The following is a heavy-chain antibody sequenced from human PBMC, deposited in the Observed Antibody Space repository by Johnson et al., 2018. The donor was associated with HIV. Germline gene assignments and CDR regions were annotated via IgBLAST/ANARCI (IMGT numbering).Heavy chain of an antibody. CDR1: GFTFSSYA. CDR2: ISGSGGST. J-gene: IGHJ3*02. V-gene: IGHV3-23*04. D-gene: IGHD3-10*01. Sequence: VQLVESGGGLVQPGGSLRLSCAASGFTFSSYAMSWVRQAPGKGLEWVSAISGSGGSTYYADSVKGRFPITRDNSTTTLYLQMNSLRAEDTAVYYCATGAGGAFDIWGQGTMVTVSS. CDR3: ATGAGGAFDI.